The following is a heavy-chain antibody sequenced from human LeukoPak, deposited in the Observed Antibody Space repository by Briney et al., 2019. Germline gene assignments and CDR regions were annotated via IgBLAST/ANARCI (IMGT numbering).Heavy chain of an antibody. J-gene: IGHJ4*02. V-gene: IGHV3-7*04. D-gene: IGHD7-27*01. CDR2: INQDGNER. CDR1: GFSFSTSW. CDR3: ARGWNWGFLN. Sequence: GGSLRLSCAASGFSFSTSWMSWVRQAPGKGLEWVANINQDGNERNSVDSVKGRFTISRDNARNSVYLQMNSLRAEDTSVYYCARGWNWGFLNWGQGTLVTVSS.